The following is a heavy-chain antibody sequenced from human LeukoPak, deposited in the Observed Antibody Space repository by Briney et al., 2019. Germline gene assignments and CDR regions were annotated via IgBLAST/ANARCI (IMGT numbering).Heavy chain of an antibody. CDR1: GFTFSSYE. CDR2: ISSSGSTI. Sequence: GGSLRLSCAASGFTFSSYEMNWVRQAPGKGLEWVSYISSSGSTIYYADSVKGRFTISRDNAKNSLYLQMNSLRAEVTAVYYCARGTYYDSSGIIDYWGQGTLVTVSS. D-gene: IGHD3-22*01. V-gene: IGHV3-48*03. J-gene: IGHJ4*02. CDR3: ARGTYYDSSGIIDY.